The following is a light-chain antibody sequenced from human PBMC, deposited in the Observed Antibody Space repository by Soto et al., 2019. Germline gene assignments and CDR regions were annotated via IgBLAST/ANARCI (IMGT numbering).Light chain of an antibody. V-gene: IGKV3-20*01. Sequence: IVLTQSPGTLSLSPGERATLSCRASQSVSNNYLAWYQQKPDQAHRLLIYGASNRATGIPDRLSGSGSGTDFTLTISRLEPEDSAVYYCQQYGSSGTFGQGTKVDIK. CDR3: QQYGSSGT. CDR1: QSVSNNY. CDR2: GAS. J-gene: IGKJ1*01.